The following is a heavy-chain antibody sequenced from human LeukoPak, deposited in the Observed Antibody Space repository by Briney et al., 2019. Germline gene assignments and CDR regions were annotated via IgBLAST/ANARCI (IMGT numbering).Heavy chain of an antibody. V-gene: IGHV4-61*08. Sequence: PSETLSLTCTASGGSISSGGYYWSWIRQPPGKGLEWIGYIYYSGSTNYNPSLKSRVTISVDTSKNQFSLKLSSVTAADTAVYYCARLLVNDYGDSGWFDPWGQGTLVTVSS. CDR3: ARLLVNDYGDSGWFDP. CDR1: GGSISSGGYY. D-gene: IGHD4-17*01. CDR2: IYYSGST. J-gene: IGHJ5*02.